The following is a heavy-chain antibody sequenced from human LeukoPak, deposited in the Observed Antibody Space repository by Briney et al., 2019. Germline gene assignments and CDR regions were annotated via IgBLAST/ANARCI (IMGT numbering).Heavy chain of an antibody. CDR2: TRSKRDTYAT. J-gene: IGHJ2*01. Sequence: GGSLTLSCAAYGLTFSGSAIHWVRQTSGKGLEWVARTRSKRDTYATAYAASVKGRFTISRDDSNNTAYLQMNSLKTEDTAVYYCTRRESQGSSTNWYFDLWGRGTLVTVSS. D-gene: IGHD6-6*01. V-gene: IGHV3-73*01. CDR1: GLTFSGSA. CDR3: TRRESQGSSTNWYFDL.